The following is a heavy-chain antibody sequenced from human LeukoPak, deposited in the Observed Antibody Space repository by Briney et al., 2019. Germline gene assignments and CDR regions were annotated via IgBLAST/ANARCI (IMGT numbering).Heavy chain of an antibody. V-gene: IGHV3-23*01. D-gene: IGHD6-6*01. CDR3: AKGNGYSSSSPESPFDY. CDR1: GFTFSSYA. CDR2: ISGSGGST. Sequence: GGPLRLSCAASGFTFSSYAMSWVRQAPGKGLEWVSAISGSGGSTYYADSVKGRFTISRDNSKNTLYLQMNSLRAEDTAVYYCAKGNGYSSSSPESPFDYWGQGTLVTVSS. J-gene: IGHJ4*02.